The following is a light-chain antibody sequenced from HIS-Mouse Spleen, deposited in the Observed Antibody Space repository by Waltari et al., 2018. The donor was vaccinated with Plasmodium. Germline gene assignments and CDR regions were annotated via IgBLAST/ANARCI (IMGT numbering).Light chain of an antibody. CDR3: QQRSNWPRVLT. J-gene: IGKJ4*01. CDR2: DAS. Sequence: EIVLTQSPATLSFSPGERATPSCRASQRVSSYLAWYQQKPGQAPRLLIYDASNRATGIPARFSGSGSGTDFTLTISSLEPEDFAVYYCQQRSNWPRVLTFGGGTKVEIK. V-gene: IGKV3-11*01. CDR1: QRVSSY.